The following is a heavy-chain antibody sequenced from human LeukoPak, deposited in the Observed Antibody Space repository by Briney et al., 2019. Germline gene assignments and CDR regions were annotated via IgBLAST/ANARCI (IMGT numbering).Heavy chain of an antibody. CDR1: GFPFSSYA. Sequence: GRSLRLSCAASGFPFSSYAMSWVRQAPGKGLEWVSTISNSDDSTYYADSVKGRFTISRDNSENTLFLRMNSLRAEDTAVYYCAKATGYLLWGQGTMVTVSS. CDR3: AKATGYLL. CDR2: ISNSDDST. J-gene: IGHJ3*01. D-gene: IGHD1-14*01. V-gene: IGHV3-23*01.